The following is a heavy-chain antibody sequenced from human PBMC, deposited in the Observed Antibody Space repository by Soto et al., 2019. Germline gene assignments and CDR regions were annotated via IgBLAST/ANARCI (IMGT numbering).Heavy chain of an antibody. Sequence: GSVKVSCKPYGYTFTAYYIHWVRQAPGQGLECLGWIDPRSGVTDYAQKFQGRVIMTRDTSIKTVYMELSWLTSDDTAVYYCATEEYGAFALWGQGTLVTVS. CDR2: IDPRSGVT. CDR3: ATEEYGAFAL. V-gene: IGHV1-2*02. J-gene: IGHJ4*02. CDR1: GYTFTAYY. D-gene: IGHD4-17*01.